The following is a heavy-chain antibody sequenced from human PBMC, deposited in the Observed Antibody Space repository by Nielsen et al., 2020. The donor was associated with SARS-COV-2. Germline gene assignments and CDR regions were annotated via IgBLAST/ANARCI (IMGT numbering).Heavy chain of an antibody. V-gene: IGHV4-34*01. D-gene: IGHD2-15*01. Sequence: SETLSLTCAVYGGSFTGYWWSWIRQSPGKGLEWIGEINHGGNTKYNPSLKTRVTISLDRSQNQFSLKLSSMTAADTAVYYCARTSTGRDFLDYWGQGILVTVSS. J-gene: IGHJ4*02. CDR1: GGSFTGYW. CDR2: INHGGNT. CDR3: ARTSTGRDFLDY.